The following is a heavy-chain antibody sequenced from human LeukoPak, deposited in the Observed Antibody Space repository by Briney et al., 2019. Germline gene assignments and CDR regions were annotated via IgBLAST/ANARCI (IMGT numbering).Heavy chain of an antibody. CDR2: ISSSSSTI. Sequence: GGSLRLSCAASGFTFSSYSMNWVRQAPGKGLEWVSYISSSSSTIYYADSVKGRFTISRDNAKNSLYLQMNSLRAEDTALYYCARVVFTGGYGFYFDYWGQGTLVTVSS. CDR1: GFTFSSYS. V-gene: IGHV3-48*04. D-gene: IGHD2-8*02. J-gene: IGHJ4*02. CDR3: ARVVFTGGYGFYFDY.